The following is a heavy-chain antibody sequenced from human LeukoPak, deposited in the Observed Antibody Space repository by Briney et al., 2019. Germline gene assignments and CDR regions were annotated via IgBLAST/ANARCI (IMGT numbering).Heavy chain of an antibody. V-gene: IGHV1-24*01. D-gene: IGHD3-16*02. Sequence: GASVKVSCKVSGYTLTELSMHWVRQAPGKGLEWMGGFGPEDGETIYAQKFQGRVTMTEDTSTDTAYMELSSLRSEDTAVYYCATVMITFGGVIVHPRAFDYWGQGTLVTVSS. CDR1: GYTLTELS. CDR2: FGPEDGET. J-gene: IGHJ4*02. CDR3: ATVMITFGGVIVHPRAFDY.